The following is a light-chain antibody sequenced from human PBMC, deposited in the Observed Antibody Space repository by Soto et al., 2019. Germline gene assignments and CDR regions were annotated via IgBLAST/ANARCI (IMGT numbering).Light chain of an antibody. CDR2: EVS. CDR1: SSDVGGYNY. CDR3: SSYTSSSTPYV. J-gene: IGLJ1*01. Sequence: QSALTQPASVSGSPGQSINISCTGTSSDVGGYNYVSWYQQHPGKAPKLMIYEVSNRPSGVSNRFSGSKSGNTASLTISGLQPEDEADYYCSSYTSSSTPYVFGTGTKLTVL. V-gene: IGLV2-14*01.